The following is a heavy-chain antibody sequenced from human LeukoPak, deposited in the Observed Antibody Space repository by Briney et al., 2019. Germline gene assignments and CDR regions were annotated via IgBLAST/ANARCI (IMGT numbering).Heavy chain of an antibody. D-gene: IGHD6-19*01. CDR1: GFTLSNSW. V-gene: IGHV3-74*01. J-gene: IGHJ4*02. CDR3: VRSVSGWYGFFDY. Sequence: GGSLRLSCAASGFTLSNSWMHWVRQAPGKGLVWVSRINMDGSTTNYADSVRGRFTISRDNAKNTLHLQMNSLRAEDTAVYYCVRSVSGWYGFFDYWGQGTLVTLSS. CDR2: INMDGSTT.